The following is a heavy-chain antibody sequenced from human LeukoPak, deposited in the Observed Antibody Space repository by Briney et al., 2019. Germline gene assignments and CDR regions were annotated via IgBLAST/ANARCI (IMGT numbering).Heavy chain of an antibody. CDR1: GFTFSSYE. V-gene: IGHV3-48*03. D-gene: IGHD2-2*01. CDR3: ARGDWVVPAAMRMGDYYYGMDV. CDR2: ISSSGSTI. J-gene: IGHJ6*04. Sequence: PGGYLRLSCAASGFTFSSYEMNWVRQAPGKGLEWVSYISSSGSTIYYADSVKGRFTISRDNAKNSLYLQMNSLRAEDTAVYYCARGDWVVPAAMRMGDYYYGMDVWGKGTTVTVSS.